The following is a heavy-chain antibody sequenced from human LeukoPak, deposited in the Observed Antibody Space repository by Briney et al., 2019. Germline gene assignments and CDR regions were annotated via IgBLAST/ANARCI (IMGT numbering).Heavy chain of an antibody. D-gene: IGHD3-22*01. CDR1: GGSFSGYY. CDR2: INHSGST. Sequence: SETLSLTCAVYGGSFSGYYRSWIRQPPGKGLEWIGEINHSGSTNYNPSLKGRVTISVDTSKNQFSLKLSSVTAADTAVYYCAVVGEDYWGQGTLVTVSS. J-gene: IGHJ4*02. CDR3: AVVGEDY. V-gene: IGHV4-34*01.